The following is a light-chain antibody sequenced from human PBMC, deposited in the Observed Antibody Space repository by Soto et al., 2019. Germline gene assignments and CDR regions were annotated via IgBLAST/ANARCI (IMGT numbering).Light chain of an antibody. J-gene: IGLJ1*01. Sequence: QSVLTQDASVSGSPGQSINISCTGTSSDVGGFNYVSWYQQHPGKAPKLMIYDVFTRPSGVSNRFSGSKSGNTASLTISALQAEDEADYYCTSWTSTSTYVFGSGTRSPS. CDR2: DVF. CDR3: TSWTSTSTYV. V-gene: IGLV2-14*03. CDR1: SSDVGGFNY.